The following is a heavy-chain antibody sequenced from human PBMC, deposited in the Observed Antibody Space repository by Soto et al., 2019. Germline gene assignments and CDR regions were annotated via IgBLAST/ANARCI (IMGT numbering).Heavy chain of an antibody. Sequence: GESLKISCKGSGYSFTSYWISWVRQMPGKGLEWMGRIDPSDSYTNYSPSLQGHVTISADKSISTAYLQWSSLKASDTAMYYCARHVSPAAGNRPFDYWGQGTLVTVSS. J-gene: IGHJ4*02. CDR1: GYSFTSYW. V-gene: IGHV5-10-1*01. CDR2: IDPSDSYT. CDR3: ARHVSPAAGNRPFDY. D-gene: IGHD6-13*01.